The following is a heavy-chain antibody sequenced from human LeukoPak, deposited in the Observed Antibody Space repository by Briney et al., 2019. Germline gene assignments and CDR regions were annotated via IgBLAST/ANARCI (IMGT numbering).Heavy chain of an antibody. CDR1: GFTFSSCS. Sequence: PGGSLRLSCAASGFTFSSCSMNWVRQAPGKGLEWVAYISSSSTLVDSADSVKGRFTISRDDAKNSLSLQMNSLRDEDTAVYYCARDVAYAFDIWGQGTMVTVSS. V-gene: IGHV3-48*02. J-gene: IGHJ3*02. CDR3: ARDVAYAFDI. D-gene: IGHD5-12*01. CDR2: ISSSSTLV.